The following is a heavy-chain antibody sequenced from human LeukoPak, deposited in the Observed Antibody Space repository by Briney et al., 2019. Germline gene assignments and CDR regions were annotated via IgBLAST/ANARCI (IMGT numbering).Heavy chain of an antibody. CDR3: ASTPKRQRGDY. J-gene: IGHJ4*02. CDR1: GGSISGSSYF. CDR2: IYYSGST. V-gene: IGHV4-39*07. Sequence: PSETLSLTCTVSGGSISGSSYFWGWIRQPPGKGLEWIGSIYYSGSTNYNPSLKSRVTISVDTSKNQFSLKLSSVTAADTAVYYCASTPKRQRGDYWGQGTLVTVSS. D-gene: IGHD1-26*01.